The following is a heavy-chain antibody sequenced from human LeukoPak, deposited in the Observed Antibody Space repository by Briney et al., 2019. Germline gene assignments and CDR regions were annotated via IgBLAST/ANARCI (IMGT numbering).Heavy chain of an antibody. CDR1: GFTFSSYG. Sequence: GGSLRLSCAASGFTFSSYGMHWVRQAPGKGLEWVAVISYDGSNKYYADSVKGRFTISRDDSKNTLYLQMNSLRAEDTAVYYCASRELSEDYWGQGTLVTVSS. CDR3: ASRELSEDY. D-gene: IGHD1-26*01. J-gene: IGHJ4*02. CDR2: ISYDGSNK. V-gene: IGHV3-30*03.